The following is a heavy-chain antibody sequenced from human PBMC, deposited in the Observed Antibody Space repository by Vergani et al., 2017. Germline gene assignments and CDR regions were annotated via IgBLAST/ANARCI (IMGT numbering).Heavy chain of an antibody. D-gene: IGHD4-17*01. CDR1: GYTFTSYG. CDR3: TKTTGRYGENWYFDL. J-gene: IGHJ2*01. Sequence: QVQLVQSGAEVKTPGASVKVSCKASGYTFTSYGISWVRQAPGQGLEWMGWISAYNGNTNYAQKLQGRVTMTTDTSTSTAYMELRSLRSDDTAVYYCTKTTGRYGENWYFDLWGRGTLVTVSS. V-gene: IGHV1-18*04. CDR2: ISAYNGNT.